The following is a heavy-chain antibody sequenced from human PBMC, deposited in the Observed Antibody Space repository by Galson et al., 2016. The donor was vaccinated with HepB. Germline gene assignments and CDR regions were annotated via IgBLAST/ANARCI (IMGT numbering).Heavy chain of an antibody. CDR3: SRDYNFWSGYTDAFDI. Sequence: SLRLSCAASGFTFSSYGMHWVRQAPGKGLEWVAVIWYDGSNKFYADSVKGRFTISRDNSKNTLYLQMNSLRAEDTAVYFCSRDYNFWSGYTDAFDIWGQGTMVTVSS. V-gene: IGHV3-33*01. CDR2: IWYDGSNK. D-gene: IGHD3-3*01. CDR1: GFTFSSYG. J-gene: IGHJ3*02.